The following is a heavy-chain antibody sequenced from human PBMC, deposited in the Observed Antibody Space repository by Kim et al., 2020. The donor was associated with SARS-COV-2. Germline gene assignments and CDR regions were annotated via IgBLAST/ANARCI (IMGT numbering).Heavy chain of an antibody. V-gene: IGHV3-15*01. Sequence: GGSLRLSCAASGFTFSNAWMSWVRQAPGKGLEWVGRIKSKTDGGTTDYAAPVKGRFTISRDDSKNTLYLQMNSLKTEDTAVYYCTTDPEKQQLGEYFQHWGQGTLVTVSS. CDR2: IKSKTDGGTT. CDR3: TTDPEKQQLGEYFQH. D-gene: IGHD6-13*01. J-gene: IGHJ1*01. CDR1: GFTFSNAW.